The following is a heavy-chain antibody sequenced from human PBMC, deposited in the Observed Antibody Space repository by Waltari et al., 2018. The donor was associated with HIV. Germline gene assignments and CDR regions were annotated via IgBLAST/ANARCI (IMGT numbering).Heavy chain of an antibody. CDR1: GSIVSNNY. J-gene: IGHJ5*02. CDR3: ARDSVGYFDP. D-gene: IGHD1-1*01. Sequence: EVQLVESGGALVQPGGSLRLSCAVSGSIVSNNYISWVRQAPGKGLEWVAVIYSSGSTYYADSVKGRFTISRDNSKNTVYLQINSLRPEDTAVYYCARDSVGYFDPWGQGTLVSVSS. V-gene: IGHV3-66*02. CDR2: IYSSGST.